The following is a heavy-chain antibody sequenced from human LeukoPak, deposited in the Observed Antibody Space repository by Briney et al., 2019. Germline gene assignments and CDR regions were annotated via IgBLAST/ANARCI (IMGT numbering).Heavy chain of an antibody. J-gene: IGHJ4*02. CDR3: ARVLSISSTSCYSY. V-gene: IGHV3-74*01. Sequence: PGGSLRLSCAASGFTFSTYNMNWVRQAPGKGLVWVSRISTDGSSTDYADSVKGRFTISRDNAKNTLYLQMNSLRAEDTAVYYCARVLSISSTSCYSYWGQGTLVTVSS. CDR2: ISTDGSST. CDR1: GFTFSTYN. D-gene: IGHD2-2*01.